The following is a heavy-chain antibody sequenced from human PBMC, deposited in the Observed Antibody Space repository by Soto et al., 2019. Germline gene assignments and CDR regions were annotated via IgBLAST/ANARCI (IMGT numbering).Heavy chain of an antibody. CDR3: ARDGREQQQLAKTRRYYYYYGMDV. CDR2: ICSSSSTI. CDR1: GFTFSSYS. V-gene: IGHV3-48*02. D-gene: IGHD6-13*01. J-gene: IGHJ6*02. Sequence: HPGGSLRLSCAASGFTFSSYSMNWVRQAPGKGLEWVSYICSSSSTIYYADSVKGRFTISRDNAKNSLYLQMNSLRDEDTAVYYCARDGREQQQLAKTRRYYYYYGMDVWGQGTTVTVSS.